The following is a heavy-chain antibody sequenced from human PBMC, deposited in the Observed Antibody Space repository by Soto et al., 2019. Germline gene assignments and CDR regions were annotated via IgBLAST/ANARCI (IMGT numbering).Heavy chain of an antibody. Sequence: SETLSLTCTVSGGSISSHCWSWVRQAPGKGLEWIGHIYYRGSTTYNPSLRSRSTISVDTSNNQFSLKLNSVTTADTAVYYCARDGREASGMDVWGQGTKVTVSS. CDR2: IYYRGST. D-gene: IGHD1-26*01. CDR1: GGSISSHC. V-gene: IGHV4-59*11. J-gene: IGHJ6*02. CDR3: ARDGREASGMDV.